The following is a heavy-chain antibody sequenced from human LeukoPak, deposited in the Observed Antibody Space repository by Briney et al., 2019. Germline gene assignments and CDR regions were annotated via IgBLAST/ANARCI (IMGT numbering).Heavy chain of an antibody. D-gene: IGHD6-13*01. CDR2: IYYSGST. V-gene: IGHV4-59*01. J-gene: IGHJ6*03. CDR3: ARVHRSSWYMYYYYYMDV. Sequence: SETLSLTCTVPGGSISSYYWSWIRQPPGKGLEWIGYIYYSGSTNYNPSLKSRVTISVDTSKNQFSLKLSSVTAADTAVYYCARVHRSSWYMYYYYYMDVWGKGTTVTVSS. CDR1: GGSISSYY.